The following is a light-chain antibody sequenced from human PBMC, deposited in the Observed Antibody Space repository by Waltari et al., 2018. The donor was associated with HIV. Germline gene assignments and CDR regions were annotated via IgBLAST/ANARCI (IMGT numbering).Light chain of an antibody. J-gene: IGLJ1*01. CDR3: CSHAGNLIFA. V-gene: IGLV2-11*01. Sequence: QSALTQPHSVSGSPGQSPTISCTGTRSYVDTFVSWYQHHPGKAPKVIIYDVSKRPSGVPDRFSGSKSGNTAFLTISGLQAEDEADCHCCSHAGNLIFAFGTGTKVTVL. CDR2: DVS. CDR1: RSYVDTF.